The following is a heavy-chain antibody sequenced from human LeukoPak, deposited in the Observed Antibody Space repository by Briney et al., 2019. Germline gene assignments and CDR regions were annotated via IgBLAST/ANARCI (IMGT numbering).Heavy chain of an antibody. Sequence: SETLSLTCAVSGASISSPNWWSWVRQSQGKGLQWIGEIYHSGTTNYNPSLKSRVTISLDRSKNQFSLELTSVTAADTAVYYCARHPYFDGVAYWGLGTLVTVSS. J-gene: IGHJ1*01. D-gene: IGHD3-9*01. CDR2: IYHSGTT. CDR1: GASISSPNW. CDR3: ARHPYFDGVAY. V-gene: IGHV4-4*02.